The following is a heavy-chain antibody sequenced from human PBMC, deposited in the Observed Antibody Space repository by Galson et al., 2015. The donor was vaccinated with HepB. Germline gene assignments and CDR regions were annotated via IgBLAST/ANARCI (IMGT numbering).Heavy chain of an antibody. CDR1: GFTFDDYA. CDR2: ISWNSDYI. CDR3: ARGGYCSSTSCLDYYYYGMDV. Sequence: SLRLSCAASGFTFDDYAMHWVRQAPGKGLEWVSGISWNSDYIGYADSVKGRFSISRDNAKNSLYLQMNSLRAEDTALYYCARGGYCSSTSCLDYYYYGMDVWGQGTTVTVSS. V-gene: IGHV3-9*01. J-gene: IGHJ6*02. D-gene: IGHD2-2*01.